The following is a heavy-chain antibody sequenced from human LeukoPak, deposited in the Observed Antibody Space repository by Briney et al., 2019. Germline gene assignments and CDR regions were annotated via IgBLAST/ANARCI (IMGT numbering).Heavy chain of an antibody. CDR3: ARDDRGYSYGRYFDY. D-gene: IGHD5-18*01. V-gene: IGHV1-69*13. CDR2: IIPIFGTA. CDR1: GGTFSIYA. J-gene: IGHJ4*02. Sequence: SVKVSCKASGGTFSIYAISWVRQAPGQGLEWMGGIIPIFGTANYAQKFQGRVTITADESTSTAYMELSSLRSEDTAVYYCARDDRGYSYGRYFDYWGQGTLVTVSS.